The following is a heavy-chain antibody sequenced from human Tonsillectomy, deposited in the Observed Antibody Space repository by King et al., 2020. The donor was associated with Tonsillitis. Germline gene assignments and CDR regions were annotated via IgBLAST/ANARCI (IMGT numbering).Heavy chain of an antibody. D-gene: IGHD3-22*01. CDR1: GGSFSDYY. J-gene: IGHJ4*02. V-gene: IGHV4-34*01. CDR3: ARGRMYYDSSGYTLFYDY. CDR2: INHSGGT. Sequence: VQLQQWGAGLLKPSETLSLTCAVYGGSFSDYYWSGIRQPPGEGLEWIGEINHSGGTNYNPSLKSRVTVSVNTTKNQFSLKLSSVTAADTAVYYCARGRMYYDSSGYTLFYDYWGQGTLVTVSS.